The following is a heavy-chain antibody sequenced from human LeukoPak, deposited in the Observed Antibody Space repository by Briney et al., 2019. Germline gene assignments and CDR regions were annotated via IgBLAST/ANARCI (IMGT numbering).Heavy chain of an antibody. J-gene: IGHJ4*02. CDR3: ARNDNYVWSYYFDY. V-gene: IGHV6-1*01. Sequence: SQTLSLTCALSGDSFSSNSAAWNWLRQSPSRGLEWLGRTYYRSKWYNDYAVSVKSRITINPDTSKNQFSLQLNSVTPEDTAVYYCARNDNYVWSYYFDYWGQGTLVTVSS. D-gene: IGHD4-4*01. CDR1: GDSFSSNSAA. CDR2: TYYRSKWYN.